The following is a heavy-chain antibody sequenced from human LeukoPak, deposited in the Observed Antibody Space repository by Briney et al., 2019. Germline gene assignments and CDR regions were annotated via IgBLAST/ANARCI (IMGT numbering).Heavy chain of an antibody. Sequence: SETLSLTCTVSGYSISSGYYWGWIRQPPGKGLEWIGSIYHSGSTYYSPSLKSRVTISVDTSKNQFSLKLSSVTAADTAVYYCARVVGEAFDIWGQGTMVTVSS. CDR1: GYSISSGYY. CDR2: IYHSGST. J-gene: IGHJ3*02. V-gene: IGHV4-38-2*02. CDR3: ARVVGEAFDI.